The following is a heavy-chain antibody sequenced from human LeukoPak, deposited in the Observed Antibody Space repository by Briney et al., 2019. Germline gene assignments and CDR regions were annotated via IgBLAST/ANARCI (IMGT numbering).Heavy chain of an antibody. CDR2: IYYSGST. V-gene: IGHV4-59*12. CDR3: ARDETYTSGWQPNHYYYYMDV. J-gene: IGHJ6*03. CDR1: GDSITSYY. Sequence: PSETLSLTCTVSGDSITSYYWSWLRQPPGKGLEGVGYIYYSGSTNYNRSRKSRVTISVDTSKNQFSLKMSSVTAADTAVYYCARDETYTSGWQPNHYYYYMDVWGKGTTVTVSS. D-gene: IGHD6-19*01.